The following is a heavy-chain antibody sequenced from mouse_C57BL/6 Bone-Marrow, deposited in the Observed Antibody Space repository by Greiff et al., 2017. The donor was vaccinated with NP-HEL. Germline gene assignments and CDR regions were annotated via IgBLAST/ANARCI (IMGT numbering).Heavy chain of an antibody. Sequence: QVQLQQSGAELVKPGASVKISCKASGYAFSSYWMTWVKERPGKGLEWIGQIYPGDGDTKYNGKFKGKATLTADKSSSTAYLQVSSLTSEDSAVLYCARGDYGSSRFGYGLAYWGQGTSVTVSA. D-gene: IGHD1-1*01. V-gene: IGHV1-80*01. J-gene: IGHJ4*01. CDR3: ARGDYGSSRFGYGLAY. CDR2: IYPGDGDT. CDR1: GYAFSSYW.